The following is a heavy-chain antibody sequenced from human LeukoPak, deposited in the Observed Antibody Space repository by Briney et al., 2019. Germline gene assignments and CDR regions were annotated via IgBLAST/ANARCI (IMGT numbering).Heavy chain of an antibody. CDR1: GGFISSSSYY. Sequence: PSETLSLTCTVSGGFISSSSYYWGWIRQPPGKGLEWIGSIYYSGSTYYNPSLKSRVTISVDTSKNQFSLKLSSVTAADTAVYYCASWGYSYGPDAFDIWGQGTMVTVSS. CDR2: IYYSGST. J-gene: IGHJ3*02. V-gene: IGHV4-39*01. D-gene: IGHD5-18*01. CDR3: ASWGYSYGPDAFDI.